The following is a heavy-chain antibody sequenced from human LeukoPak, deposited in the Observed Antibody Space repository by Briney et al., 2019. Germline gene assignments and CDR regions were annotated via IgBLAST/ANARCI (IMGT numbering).Heavy chain of an antibody. D-gene: IGHD3-22*01. J-gene: IGHJ6*02. CDR2: IYYSGST. CDR3: ARDKSSVLSSGTYYYYGMDV. Sequence: SETLSLTCTVSGGSISSGGYYWSWIRQHPGKGLEWIGYIYYSGSTYYNPSLKSRVTISVDTSKNQFSLKLSSVTAADTAVYYCARDKSSVLSSGTYYYYGMDVWGQGTTVTVSS. V-gene: IGHV4-31*03. CDR1: GGSISSGGYY.